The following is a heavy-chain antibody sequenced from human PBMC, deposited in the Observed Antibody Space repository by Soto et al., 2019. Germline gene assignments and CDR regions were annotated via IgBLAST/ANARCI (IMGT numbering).Heavy chain of an antibody. Sequence: GASVKVSCKASGFTFTSSAMQWVRQARGQRLEWIGWIVVGSGNTNYAQKFQERVTITRDMSTSTAYMELSSLRSEDTAVYYCAADFIYSGYELPSGPLDYWGQGTLVTVSS. V-gene: IGHV1-58*02. CDR3: AADFIYSGYELPSGPLDY. J-gene: IGHJ4*02. CDR1: GFTFTSSA. CDR2: IVVGSGNT. D-gene: IGHD5-12*01.